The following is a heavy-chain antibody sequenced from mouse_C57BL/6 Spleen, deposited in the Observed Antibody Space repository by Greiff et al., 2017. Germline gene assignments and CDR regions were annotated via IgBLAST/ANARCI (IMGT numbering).Heavy chain of an antibody. D-gene: IGHD1-1*01. V-gene: IGHV1-52*01. CDR2: IDPSDSET. CDR3: AREIYYYGSSYSFDY. J-gene: IGHJ2*01. Sequence: QVQLQQPGAELVRPGSSVKLSCKASGYTFTSYWMHWVKQRPIQGLEWIGNIDPSDSETHYNQKFKDKATLTVDKSSSTAYMQLSSLTSEDSAVYYCAREIYYYGSSYSFDYWGQGTTLTVSS. CDR1: GYTFTSYW.